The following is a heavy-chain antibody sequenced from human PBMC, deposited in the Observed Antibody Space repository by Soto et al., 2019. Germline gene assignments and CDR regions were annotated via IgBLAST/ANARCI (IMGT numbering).Heavy chain of an antibody. CDR1: GFTFSSYG. Sequence: LRLSCAASGFTFSSYGMHWVRQAPGKGLEWVAVISYDGSNKYYADSVKGRFTISRDNSKNTLYLQMNSLRSEDTAVYYCARFQYCSSTSCYTHYYFDYWGQGTLVTVSS. V-gene: IGHV3-30*03. D-gene: IGHD2-2*02. CDR2: ISYDGSNK. CDR3: ARFQYCSSTSCYTHYYFDY. J-gene: IGHJ4*02.